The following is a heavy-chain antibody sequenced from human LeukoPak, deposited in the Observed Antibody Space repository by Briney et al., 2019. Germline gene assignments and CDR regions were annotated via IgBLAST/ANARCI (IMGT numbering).Heavy chain of an antibody. V-gene: IGHV4-34*09. CDR2: IYYSGNT. J-gene: IGHJ5*02. D-gene: IGHD2-21*02. Sequence: PSETLSLTCAVYGGSFSGYYWSWIRQHPGKGLEWIGYIYYSGNTYYNPSLKSRVTISVDTSKNQFSLKLSSVTAADTAVYYCARLYCGGDCYFSPWGQGTLVTVSS. CDR3: ARLYCGGDCYFSP. CDR1: GGSFSGYY.